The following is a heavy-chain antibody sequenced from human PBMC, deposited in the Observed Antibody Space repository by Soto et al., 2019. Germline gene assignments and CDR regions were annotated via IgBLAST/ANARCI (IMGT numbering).Heavy chain of an antibody. Sequence: PGRSLRLSCAASGFTFSSHAMGWLRQAPGTEPEWVAFVDGSGADTSYADSVKGRFTIARDNSENSLFLHMNSLRAEDSGRYFCAKEIFAAAYAATSAFDLLGQGTLVTVSS. CDR1: GFTFSSHA. J-gene: IGHJ4*02. D-gene: IGHD2-8*01. V-gene: IGHV3-23*01. CDR3: AKEIFAAAYAATSAFDL. CDR2: VDGSGADT.